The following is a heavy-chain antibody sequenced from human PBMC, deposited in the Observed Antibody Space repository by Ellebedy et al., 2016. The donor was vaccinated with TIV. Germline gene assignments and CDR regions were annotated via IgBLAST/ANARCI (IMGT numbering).Heavy chain of an antibody. CDR2: INGDGSST. Sequence: GGSLRLXCAASGFTFRSYWMHWVRQAPGKGLVWVSRINGDGSSTNYADSVKGRFTISRDNAKNSLYLQMDSLRAEDTAVYYCVRGGGSFDYWGQGALVTVSS. CDR3: VRGGGSFDY. D-gene: IGHD1-26*01. V-gene: IGHV3-74*01. CDR1: GFTFRSYW. J-gene: IGHJ4*02.